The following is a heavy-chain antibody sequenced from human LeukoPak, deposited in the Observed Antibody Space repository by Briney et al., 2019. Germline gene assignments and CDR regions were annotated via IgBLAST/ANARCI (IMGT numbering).Heavy chain of an antibody. D-gene: IGHD4-11*01. Sequence: SETLSLTCTLSGGSISSDYWSWIRQPPGKGLEWIGYIYYSGRTYYNPSLKSRITISVDTSKNQFSLKLSSVTAADTAVYYCVRGFYSPHYWGQGTLVTLSS. J-gene: IGHJ4*02. V-gene: IGHV4-59*01. CDR2: IYYSGRT. CDR1: GGSISSDY. CDR3: VRGFYSPHY.